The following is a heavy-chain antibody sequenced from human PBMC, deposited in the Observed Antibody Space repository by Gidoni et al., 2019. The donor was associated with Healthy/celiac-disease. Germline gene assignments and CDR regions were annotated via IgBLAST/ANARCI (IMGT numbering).Heavy chain of an antibody. CDR1: GFTLSSYW. Sequence: EVQLVESGGGVVQPGGSLRISCAASGFTLSSYWMSWVRQAPGKGLEWVANIKQDVSEKYYVDSVKGRFTISRDNANNSLYLQMNSLRAEDTAVYYCARDPSPDYGDGNWFDPWGQGTLVTVSS. V-gene: IGHV3-7*03. CDR3: ARDPSPDYGDGNWFDP. CDR2: IKQDVSEK. D-gene: IGHD4-17*01. J-gene: IGHJ5*02.